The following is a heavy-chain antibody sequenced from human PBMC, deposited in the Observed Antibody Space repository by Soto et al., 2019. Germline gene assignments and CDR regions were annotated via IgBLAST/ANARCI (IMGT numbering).Heavy chain of an antibody. Sequence: SETLSLTCTVSGGSISSGDYYWSWIRQPPGKGLEWIGYIYYSGSTYYNPSLKSRVTISVDTSKNQFSLKLSSVTAADTAVYYCSRVEWEIRPFDFWCQGNLLTV. D-gene: IGHD1-26*01. J-gene: IGHJ4*02. V-gene: IGHV4-30-4*01. CDR3: SRVEWEIRPFDF. CDR2: IYYSGST. CDR1: GGSISSGDYY.